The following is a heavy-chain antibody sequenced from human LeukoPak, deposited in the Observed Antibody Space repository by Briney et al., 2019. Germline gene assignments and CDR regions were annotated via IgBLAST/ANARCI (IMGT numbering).Heavy chain of an antibody. CDR3: ARVGKATVVTM. CDR1: GGSINSYY. J-gene: IGHJ4*02. D-gene: IGHD4-23*01. CDR2: IYSSGST. Sequence: SETLSLTCTVSGGSINSYYWSWIRQPAGKGLEWIGRIYSSGSTNYNPSLKSRVSMSVDTSKNQFSLKLTSVTAADTALYYCARVGKATVVTMWGQGILVTVSS. V-gene: IGHV4-4*07.